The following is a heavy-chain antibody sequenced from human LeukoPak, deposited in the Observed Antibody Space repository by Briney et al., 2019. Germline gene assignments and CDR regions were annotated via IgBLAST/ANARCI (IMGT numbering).Heavy chain of an antibody. CDR2: IYPGDSDT. CDR3: ARGRSYYYFDY. J-gene: IGHJ4*02. CDR1: GYSFTTYW. Sequence: GQSLNISCKGSGYSFTTYWIGWVRQMPGKGLEWMGIIYPGDSDTRYSPSFQGQVTISADKSISTAYLQWSSLKASDTAMYYCARGRSYYYFDYWGQGTLVTVSS. V-gene: IGHV5-51*01. D-gene: IGHD1-26*01.